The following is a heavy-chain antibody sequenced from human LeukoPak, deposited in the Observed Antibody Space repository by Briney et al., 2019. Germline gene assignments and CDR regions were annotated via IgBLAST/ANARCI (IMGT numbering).Heavy chain of an antibody. CDR1: GGSISSSSYY. J-gene: IGHJ4*02. CDR3: ARQGAFNY. Sequence: SETLSLTCTVSGGSISSSSYYWGWIRQPPGKGLEWIGSIYYRGSTYYNPSLKSRVTISVDTSKNQFSLKLSSVTAADTAVYYCARQGAFNYWGQGTLVTVSS. D-gene: IGHD3-16*01. CDR2: IYYRGST. V-gene: IGHV4-39*01.